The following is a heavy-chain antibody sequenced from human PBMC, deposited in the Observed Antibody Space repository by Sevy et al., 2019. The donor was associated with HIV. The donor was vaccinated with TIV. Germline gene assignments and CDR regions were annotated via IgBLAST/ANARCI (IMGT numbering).Heavy chain of an antibody. J-gene: IGHJ4*02. Sequence: GASVKVSCKASGYTFTGYYMHWVRQAPGQGLEWMGWINPNSGGTNYAQKFQGRVTMTRDTSISTAYMELSRLRSDDTAVYYCARDQVAGDLGFDYWGQGTLVTVSS. V-gene: IGHV1-2*02. CDR2: INPNSGGT. CDR3: ARDQVAGDLGFDY. D-gene: IGHD6-19*01. CDR1: GYTFTGYY.